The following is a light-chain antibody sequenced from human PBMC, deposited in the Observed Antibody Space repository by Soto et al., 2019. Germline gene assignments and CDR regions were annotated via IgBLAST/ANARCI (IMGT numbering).Light chain of an antibody. CDR1: HSISSY. J-gene: IGKJ1*01. CDR3: QQSYSTPWT. CDR2: AAS. V-gene: IGKV1-39*01. Sequence: DIQMTQSPSSLSASIGDKVTITCRASHSISSYLNWYQQRPGKAPKLLIFAASSLQSGVPPRFSGSGSGTDFTLTISSLQPEDFATYYCQQSYSTPWTFGQGTKVEIK.